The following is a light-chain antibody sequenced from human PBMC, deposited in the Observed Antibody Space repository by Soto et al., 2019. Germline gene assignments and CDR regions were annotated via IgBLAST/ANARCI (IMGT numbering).Light chain of an antibody. V-gene: IGKV1-5*03. CDR3: QQYNSYSWT. CDR1: QRISSW. Sequence: DIQMTQSPSTLSASVGDRVTITCRASQRISSWLAWYQQKPGKDPKLLIYKASSLESGVPSRFSGSGSGTEFTLTSSSMQPDDFATYYCQQYNSYSWTFGQGTKVEIK. CDR2: KAS. J-gene: IGKJ1*01.